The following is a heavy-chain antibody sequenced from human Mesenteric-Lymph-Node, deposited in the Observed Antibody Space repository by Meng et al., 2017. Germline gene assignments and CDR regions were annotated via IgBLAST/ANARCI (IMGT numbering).Heavy chain of an antibody. Sequence: SVKVSCKASGGSFSTYTFSWVRQAPGQGLEWMGRINSIYSVTNYAQKFQGRVTISADTSTSTAFMELRGLRSDDTAVYYCATGGVVGGYSWYYFEKWGKG. CDR3: ATGGVVGGYSWYYFEK. CDR1: GGSFSTYT. V-gene: IGHV1-69*02. J-gene: IGHJ4*02. D-gene: IGHD5-12*01. CDR2: INSIYSVT.